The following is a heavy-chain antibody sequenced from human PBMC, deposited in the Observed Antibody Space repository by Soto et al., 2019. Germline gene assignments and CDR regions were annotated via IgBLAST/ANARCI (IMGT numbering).Heavy chain of an antibody. V-gene: IGHV3-30-3*01. D-gene: IGHD6-19*01. J-gene: IGHJ6*02. CDR1: GFSFSRHG. CDR3: ARDRSSTYYYYGMDL. Sequence: GGSLRLSCAASGFSFSRHGMHWVRQAPGKGLEWVAVISYDGSNRDYADSVKGRFSISRDNSKNTVYLQMNSLRVEDSAVYYCARDRSSTYYYYGMDLWGQGTTVTVSS. CDR2: ISYDGSNR.